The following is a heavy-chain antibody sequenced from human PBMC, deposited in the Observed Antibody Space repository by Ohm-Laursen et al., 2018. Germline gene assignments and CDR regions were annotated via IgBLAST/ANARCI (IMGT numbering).Heavy chain of an antibody. V-gene: IGHV3-7*01. D-gene: IGHD2-2*01. CDR1: GFTFSSYG. CDR3: ARDIVVPAAYYFDY. Sequence: SLRLSCAASGFTFSSYGMHWVRQAPGKGLEWVANIKQDGSGKYYVDSVKGRFTISRDNAKNSLYLQMNSLRAEDTAVYYCARDIVVPAAYYFDYWGQGTLVTVSS. CDR2: IKQDGSGK. J-gene: IGHJ4*02.